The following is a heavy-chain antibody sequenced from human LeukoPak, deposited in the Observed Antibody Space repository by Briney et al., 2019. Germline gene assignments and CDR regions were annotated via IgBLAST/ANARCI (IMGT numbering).Heavy chain of an antibody. CDR1: GFTFSSYA. D-gene: IGHD6-13*01. V-gene: IGHV3-23*01. CDR3: ARDGGSSWPLDV. CDR2: HSGSGGST. Sequence: GGSLRLSCAASGFTFSSYAMNWVRQAPGKGLEWVSGHSGSGGSTYYADSVKGRFTISRDNSKNTLYLQMNSLRAEDTAVYYCARDGGSSWPLDVWGQGTTVTVSS. J-gene: IGHJ6*02.